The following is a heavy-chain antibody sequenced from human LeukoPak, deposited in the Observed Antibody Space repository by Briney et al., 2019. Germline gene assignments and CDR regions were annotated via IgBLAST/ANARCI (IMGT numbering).Heavy chain of an antibody. Sequence: ASVKVSCKASRGTFSSYAISWVRQAPGQGLEWMGRIIPIFGTANYAQKFQGRVTITTDESTSTAYMELSRLRSEDTAVYYCARERGVDTAMATGYFDYWGQGTLVTVSS. CDR3: ARERGVDTAMATGYFDY. D-gene: IGHD5-18*01. J-gene: IGHJ4*02. V-gene: IGHV1-69*05. CDR2: IIPIFGTA. CDR1: RGTFSSYA.